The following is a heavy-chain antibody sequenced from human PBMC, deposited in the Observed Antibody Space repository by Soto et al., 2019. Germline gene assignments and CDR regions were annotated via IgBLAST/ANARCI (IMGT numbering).Heavy chain of an antibody. CDR2: IIPIFGTA. Sequence: SVKVSCKASGGTFSSYSISWVRQAPGQGLEWMGGIIPIFGTANYAQRFQGRVTITADESTSTAYMELSSLRSEDTAVYYCARRGTSYGSGSYYPITYYFDYWGQGTLVTVSS. J-gene: IGHJ4*02. V-gene: IGHV1-69*13. CDR1: GGTFSSYS. D-gene: IGHD3-10*01. CDR3: ARRGTSYGSGSYYPITYYFDY.